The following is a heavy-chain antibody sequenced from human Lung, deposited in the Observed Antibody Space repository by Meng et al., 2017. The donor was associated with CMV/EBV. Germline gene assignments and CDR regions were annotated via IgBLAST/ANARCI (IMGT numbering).Heavy chain of an antibody. CDR2: ISSSGSTI. D-gene: IGHD6-19*01. CDR3: ARDAVYSSCWYSMYYYYGMDV. V-gene: IGHV3-48*03. Sequence: GGSXISFAASGFTFSSYEMNWVRQAPGKGLEWVSYISSSGSTIYYADSVKGRFTISKDNAKNSLYLQMNSLRAEDTAVYYCARDAVYSSCWYSMYYYYGMDVWXQGTTVTVSS. J-gene: IGHJ6*02. CDR1: GFTFSSYE.